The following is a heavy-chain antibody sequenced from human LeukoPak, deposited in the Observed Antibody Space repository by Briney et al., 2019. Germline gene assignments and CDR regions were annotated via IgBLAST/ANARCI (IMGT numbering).Heavy chain of an antibody. D-gene: IGHD3-22*01. CDR1: GGSISSNDYY. CDR2: IYYSGTT. CDR3: SRHVLYYDSIIGEYYFDY. V-gene: IGHV4-30-4*08. Sequence: SETLSLTCTVSGGSISSNDYYWSWIRQPPGKGLEWIGHIYYSGTTYYNPSLKSRVTISLDTTKNQFSLKLTSVTAADTPLYYCSRHVLYYDSIIGEYYFDYWGQGTLVTVSS. J-gene: IGHJ4*02.